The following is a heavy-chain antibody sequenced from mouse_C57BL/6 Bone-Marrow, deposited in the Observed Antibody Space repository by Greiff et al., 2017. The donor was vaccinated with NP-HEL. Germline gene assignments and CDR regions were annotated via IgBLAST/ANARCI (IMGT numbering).Heavy chain of an antibody. CDR2: ISDGGSYT. D-gene: IGHD2-1*01. CDR1: GFTFSSYA. Sequence: DVQLQESGGGLVKPGGSLKLSCAASGFTFSSYAMSWVRQTPEKRLEWVATISDGGSYTYYPDNVKGRFTISRDNAKNNLYLQMSHLKSEDTAMYYCARRNGIYYGNPWFAYWGQGTLVTVSA. CDR3: ARRNGIYYGNPWFAY. V-gene: IGHV5-4*03. J-gene: IGHJ3*01.